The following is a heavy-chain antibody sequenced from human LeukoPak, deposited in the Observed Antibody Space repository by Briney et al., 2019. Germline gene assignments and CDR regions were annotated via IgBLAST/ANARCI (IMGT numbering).Heavy chain of an antibody. Sequence: TGGSLRLSCAASGFTFSSYAMHWVRQAPGKGLEWVAVISYDGSNKYYADSVKGRFTISRDNSKNTLYLQMNSLRAEDTAVYYCATYSTRNAREFQSWGQGTLVTVSS. D-gene: IGHD4-11*01. CDR1: GFTFSSYA. J-gene: IGHJ1*01. CDR3: ATYSTRNAREFQS. V-gene: IGHV3-30-3*01. CDR2: ISYDGSNK.